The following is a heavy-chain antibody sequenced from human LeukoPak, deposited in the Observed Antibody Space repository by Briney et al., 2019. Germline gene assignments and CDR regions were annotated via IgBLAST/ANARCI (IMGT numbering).Heavy chain of an antibody. CDR3: ARQGYSSSWYDY. Sequence: SETLSLTCTVSGGSITSGSYYWAWFRQPPGKGLEWIGSIYYSGSTYYNPSLKSRVTISVDTSKNQFSLKLSSVTAADTAVYYCARQGYSSSWYDYWGQGTLVTVSS. CDR2: IYYSGST. CDR1: GGSITSGSYY. J-gene: IGHJ4*02. V-gene: IGHV4-39*01. D-gene: IGHD6-13*01.